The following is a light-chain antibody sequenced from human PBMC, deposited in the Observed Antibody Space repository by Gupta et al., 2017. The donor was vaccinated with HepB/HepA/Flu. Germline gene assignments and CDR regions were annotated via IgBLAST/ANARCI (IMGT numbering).Light chain of an antibody. CDR1: SSDVGGYNY. V-gene: IGLV2-11*01. CDR3: CSYAGSYSWV. Sequence: PGQSVTISCTGTSSDVGGYNYVSWYQQQPGKAPKLMIYDVSKRPSGVPDRFSGSKSGNTASLTISGLQAEDEADYYCCSYAGSYSWVFGGGTKLTVL. CDR2: DVS. J-gene: IGLJ3*02.